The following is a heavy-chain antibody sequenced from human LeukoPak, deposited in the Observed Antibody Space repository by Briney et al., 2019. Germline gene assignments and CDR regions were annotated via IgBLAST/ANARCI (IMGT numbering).Heavy chain of an antibody. Sequence: GGSLKLSCAASGFTFSGSAMHWVRQVSGKGLEWVGRIRSKANSYATAYAASVKGRFTISRDDSKNTAYLQMNSLKTEDTAVYYCTSQGVIDYWGQGTLVTVSS. CDR1: GFTFSGSA. CDR2: IRSKANSYAT. V-gene: IGHV3-73*01. CDR3: TSQGVIDY. D-gene: IGHD3-16*01. J-gene: IGHJ4*02.